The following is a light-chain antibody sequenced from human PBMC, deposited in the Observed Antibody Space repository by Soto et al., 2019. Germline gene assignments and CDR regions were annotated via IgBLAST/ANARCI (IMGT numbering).Light chain of an antibody. CDR3: SSYAGSNHVV. CDR2: DVS. V-gene: IGLV2-8*01. J-gene: IGLJ2*01. Sequence: QSALTQPPSASGSPGQSVTISCTGTSSDVGGYNYVSWYQRHPGKAPKLMIYDVSKRPSGVPDRFSGSKSGNTASLTVSGLQAEDEADYYCSSYAGSNHVVFGGGTKLTVL. CDR1: SSDVGGYNY.